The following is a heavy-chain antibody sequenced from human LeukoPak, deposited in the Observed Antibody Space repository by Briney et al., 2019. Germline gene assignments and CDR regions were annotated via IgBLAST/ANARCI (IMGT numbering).Heavy chain of an antibody. CDR2: IRYDGSKE. V-gene: IGHV3-33*08. D-gene: IGHD3-9*01. CDR3: VRDTITYDIFTGSPDY. Sequence: QTGGSLRLSCAAASAFNFSDYGMHWVRQAPGKGLEWVSTIRYDGSKEYYADSVRGRFTISRDNSGNTLFLQMDSLGAEDTAVYYCVRDTITYDIFTGSPDYWGQGTLVIVSS. CDR1: AFNFSDYG. J-gene: IGHJ4*02.